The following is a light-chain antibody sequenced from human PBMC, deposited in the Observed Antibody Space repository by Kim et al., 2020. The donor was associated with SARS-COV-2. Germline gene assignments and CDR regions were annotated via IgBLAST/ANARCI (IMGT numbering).Light chain of an antibody. J-gene: IGKJ4*01. CDR2: GAS. Sequence: SPGERATLSCRASQSVSSDLAWYQQKPGQAPRLLIYGASTRATGVPARFSGSGSGTEFTLTIGSLQSEDFAVYYCQQYNNWPPLTFGGGTKVEVK. V-gene: IGKV3-15*01. CDR1: QSVSSD. CDR3: QQYNNWPPLT.